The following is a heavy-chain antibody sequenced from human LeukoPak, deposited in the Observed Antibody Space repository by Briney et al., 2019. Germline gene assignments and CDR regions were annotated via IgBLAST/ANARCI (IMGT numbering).Heavy chain of an antibody. Sequence: GRSLRLSCAASGFTFSSYAMHWVRQAPGKGLEWVAVISYDGSNKYYADSVKGRFTISRDNSKNTLYLQMNSLRAEDTAVYYCAKDVGSYYFPRYFQHWGQGTLVTVSS. CDR2: ISYDGSNK. J-gene: IGHJ1*01. D-gene: IGHD1-26*01. V-gene: IGHV3-30*04. CDR3: AKDVGSYYFPRYFQH. CDR1: GFTFSSYA.